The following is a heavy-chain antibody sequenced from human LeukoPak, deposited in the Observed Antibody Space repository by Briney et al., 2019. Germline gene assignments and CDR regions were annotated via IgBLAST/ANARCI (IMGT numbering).Heavy chain of an antibody. D-gene: IGHD6-19*01. V-gene: IGHV3-30-3*01. CDR3: ARGPSGHETVAGMIFDY. Sequence: GGSLRLSCAASGFIFSSNAMHWVRQAPGKGLEWVAGISYDGSNKYYADSVKGRFTISRDNSKNTLYLQMNSLRAEDTAMYYCARGPSGHETVAGMIFDYWGQGTLVTVSS. CDR2: ISYDGSNK. J-gene: IGHJ4*02. CDR1: GFIFSSNA.